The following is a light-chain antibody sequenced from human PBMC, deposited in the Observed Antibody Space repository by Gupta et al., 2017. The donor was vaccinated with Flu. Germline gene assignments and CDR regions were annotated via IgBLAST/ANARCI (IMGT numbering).Light chain of an antibody. CDR3: QQDKGYSRT. CDR1: QTITSW. Sequence: DIQMTQSPSTLSASVGDRVTITCRASQTITSWLAWYQQKPGKAPKLLIYKASTLETGVPSRFSGSGSGTEFTLTISSLQPDDFATYYCQQDKGYSRTFGQGTKVEIK. J-gene: IGKJ1*01. CDR2: KAS. V-gene: IGKV1-5*03.